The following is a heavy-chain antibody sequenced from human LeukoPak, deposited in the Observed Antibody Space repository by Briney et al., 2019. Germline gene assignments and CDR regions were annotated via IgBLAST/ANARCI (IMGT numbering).Heavy chain of an antibody. V-gene: IGHV4-4*02. CDR2: IYYSGST. J-gene: IGHJ4*02. CDR3: ARESADGEALDY. CDR1: GGSISSNNW. Sequence: SGTLSLTCAVSGGSISSNNWWTWVRQPPGKGLEWIGYIYYSGSTNYNPSLKSRVTISVDTSKNQFSLKLSSVTAADTAVYYCARESADGEALDYWGQGTLVTVSS.